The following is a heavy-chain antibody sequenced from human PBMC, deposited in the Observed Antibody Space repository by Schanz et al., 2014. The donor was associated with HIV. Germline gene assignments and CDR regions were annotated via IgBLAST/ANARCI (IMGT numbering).Heavy chain of an antibody. V-gene: IGHV3-23*04. CDR3: AKSSGWLYEHLDF. J-gene: IGHJ4*02. CDR2: IRGSGIGT. D-gene: IGHD3-9*01. CDR1: GFTFSSYA. Sequence: VHLVESGGGVVQPGKSLRLSCAASGFTFSSYAMSWVRQAPGKGLEWVSVIRGSGIGTYYADSVKGQFTISRDNFKNTLHLEMNSLRAEDTAVYYCAKSSGWLYEHLDFWCQGTLVSVSP.